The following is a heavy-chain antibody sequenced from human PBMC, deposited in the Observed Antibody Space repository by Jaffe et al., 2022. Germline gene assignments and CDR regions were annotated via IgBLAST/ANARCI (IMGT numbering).Heavy chain of an antibody. CDR3: AKDVQRISYYYYMDV. J-gene: IGHJ6*03. V-gene: IGHV3-43D*04. CDR2: ISWDGGST. Sequence: EVQLVESGGVVVQPGGSLRLSCAASGFTFDDYAMHWVRQAPGKGLEWVSLISWDGGSTYYADSVKGRFTISRDNSKNSLYLQMNSLRAEDTALYYCAKDVQRISYYYYMDVWGKGTTVTVSS. CDR1: GFTFDDYA.